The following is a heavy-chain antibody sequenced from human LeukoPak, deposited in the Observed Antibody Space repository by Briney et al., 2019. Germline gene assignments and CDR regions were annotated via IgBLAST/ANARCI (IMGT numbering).Heavy chain of an antibody. J-gene: IGHJ4*02. CDR3: ARGVGGSYLFDY. V-gene: IGHV3-33*08. CDR1: GFTFSSYD. CDR2: IWYDGTNK. D-gene: IGHD1-26*01. Sequence: QPGRSLRLSCAASGFTFSSYDMHWVRQAPGKGLEWVAVIWYDGTNKYYADSVKGRFTISRDNSKNTLYLQMNSLRAEDTAVYYCARGVGGSYLFDYWGQGTLVTVSS.